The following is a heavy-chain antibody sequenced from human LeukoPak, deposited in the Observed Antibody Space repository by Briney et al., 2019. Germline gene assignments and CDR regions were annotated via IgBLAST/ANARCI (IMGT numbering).Heavy chain of an antibody. J-gene: IGHJ4*02. CDR1: GGTFSSYA. V-gene: IGHV1-69*13. D-gene: IGHD1-26*01. CDR2: IIPIFGTA. Sequence: SVKVSCKASGGTFSSYAISWVRQAPGQGLEWMGGIIPIFGTANYAQKFQGRVTITADESTNTAYMELSSLRSEDTAVYYCARAGRLKSGSNIYWGRGTLVTVSS. CDR3: ARAGRLKSGSNIY.